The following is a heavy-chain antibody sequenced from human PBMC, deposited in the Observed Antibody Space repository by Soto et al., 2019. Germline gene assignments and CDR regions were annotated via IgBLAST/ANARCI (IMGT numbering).Heavy chain of an antibody. CDR1: GFTFSNYR. CDR2: IKQNGSEK. J-gene: IGHJ4*02. V-gene: IGHV3-7*01. Sequence: PGGSLRLSCAASGFTFSNYRMSWVRQAPGKGLEWVANIKQNGSEKYYVDSVKGRFTISRDNAKNSLYLQMNSLRAGDTAVYYCARDGRFLEWLLEDFDYWGQGTLVTVSS. CDR3: ARDGRFLEWLLEDFDY. D-gene: IGHD3-3*01.